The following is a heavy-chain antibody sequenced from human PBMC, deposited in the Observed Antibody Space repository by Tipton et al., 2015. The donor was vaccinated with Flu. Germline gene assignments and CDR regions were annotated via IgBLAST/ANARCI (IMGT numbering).Heavy chain of an antibody. J-gene: IGHJ5*02. CDR2: VYDSGST. CDR1: GDSMSSYY. D-gene: IGHD3-22*01. V-gene: IGHV4-59*01. CDR3: AGMIRGWFDP. Sequence: GLVKPSETLSLTCTVSGDSMSSYYWCWIRQSPGKGLEWVGDVYDSGSTTYSPSLKSRVTMSIDSSKNQFSLKVRSLTTADTAMYYCAGMIRGWFDPWGHGTLVTVSS.